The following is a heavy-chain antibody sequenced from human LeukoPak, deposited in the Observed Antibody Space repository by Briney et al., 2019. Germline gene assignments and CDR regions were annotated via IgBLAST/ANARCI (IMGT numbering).Heavy chain of an antibody. CDR1: GFTFSSYA. CDR3: ARGGEYYYDSSGYYRGGFYMDV. D-gene: IGHD3-22*01. Sequence: GGSLRLSCAASGFTFSSYAVSWVRQAPGKGLEWVSAIGGSGGGTYYADSVKGRFTISRENAKNSLYLQMNSLRAGDTAVHYCARGGEYYYDSSGYYRGGFYMDVWGKGTTVTVSS. CDR2: IGGSGGGT. V-gene: IGHV3-23*01. J-gene: IGHJ6*03.